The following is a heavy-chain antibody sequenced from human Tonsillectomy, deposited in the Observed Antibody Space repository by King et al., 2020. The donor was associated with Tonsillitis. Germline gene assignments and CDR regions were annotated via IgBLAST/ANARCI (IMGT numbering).Heavy chain of an antibody. CDR3: SRDASYYVLLTGYRPYYFDY. Sequence: VQLVESGGGLVQPGGSLRLSCAASGFTFSSYSMNWVRQAPGKGLEWVSYISSSSSTMYYADSVKGRFTISRDNAKNSLYLQMNSLRAEDTAVYYCSRDASYYVLLTGYRPYYFDYWGQATLVTVSS. V-gene: IGHV3-48*01. CDR2: ISSSSSTM. J-gene: IGHJ4*02. CDR1: GFTFSSYS. D-gene: IGHD3-9*01.